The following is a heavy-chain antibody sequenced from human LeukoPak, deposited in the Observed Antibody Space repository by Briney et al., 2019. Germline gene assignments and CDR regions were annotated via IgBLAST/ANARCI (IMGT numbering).Heavy chain of an antibody. V-gene: IGHV4-38-2*02. CDR2: IYTSGST. Sequence: SETLSLTCTVSGYSISSGYYWGWIRQPPGKGLEWIGRIYTSGSTNYNPSLKSRVTMSVDTSKNQFSLKLSSVTAADTAVYYCARDGGLWFGELLYSYWFDPWGQGTLVTVSS. J-gene: IGHJ5*02. CDR1: GYSISSGYY. CDR3: ARDGGLWFGELLYSYWFDP. D-gene: IGHD3-10*01.